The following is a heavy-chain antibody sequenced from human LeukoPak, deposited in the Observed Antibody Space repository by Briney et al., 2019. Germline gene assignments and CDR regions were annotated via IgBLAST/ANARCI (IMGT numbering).Heavy chain of an antibody. J-gene: IGHJ5*02. CDR2: INHSGST. D-gene: IGHD3-10*01. CDR3: ARAELGMVRGVPSWFDP. V-gene: IGHV4-34*01. Sequence: SETLSLTCAVYGGSFSGYYWSWIRQPSGKGLEWIGEINHSGSTNYNPSLKSRVTISVDTSKNQFSLKLSSVTAADTAVYYCARAELGMVRGVPSWFDPWGQGTLVTVSS. CDR1: GGSFSGYY.